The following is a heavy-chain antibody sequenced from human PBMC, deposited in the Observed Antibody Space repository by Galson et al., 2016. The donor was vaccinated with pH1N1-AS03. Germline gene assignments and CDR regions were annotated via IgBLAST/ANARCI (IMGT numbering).Heavy chain of an antibody. V-gene: IGHV3-53*01. CDR3: ATDRFGEPTT. D-gene: IGHD3-16*01. J-gene: IGHJ5*02. CDR2: IYHGEAGTS. Sequence: SLRLSCAGSTLIARSNYMSWVRRAPGKGLEWVSVIYHGEAGTSYYADSVKGRFTISRRISTNTVNLQMNNLRVEDTATYYCATDRFGEPTTWGQGTLVTVSS. CDR1: TLIARSNY.